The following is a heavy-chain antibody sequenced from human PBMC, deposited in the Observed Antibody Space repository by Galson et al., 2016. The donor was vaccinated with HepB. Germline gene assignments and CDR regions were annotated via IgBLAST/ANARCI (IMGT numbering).Heavy chain of an antibody. Sequence: SLTCAVFGGTFNGYYWTWIRQPPGKGLEWIGEINHSGNTNYNPSLKSRVNLSVDMSKKQFTLELTSVTVADTAIYYCARGTYYDSATRFDPWGQGTPVTVAS. CDR2: INHSGNT. V-gene: IGHV4-34*01. CDR3: ARGTYYDSATRFDP. J-gene: IGHJ5*02. CDR1: GGTFNGYY. D-gene: IGHD3-3*01.